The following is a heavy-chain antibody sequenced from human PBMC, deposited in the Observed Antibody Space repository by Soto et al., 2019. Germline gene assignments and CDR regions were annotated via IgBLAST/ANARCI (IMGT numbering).Heavy chain of an antibody. CDR2: IFWNDER. CDR3: AHARGVTDRVRYYYYGMDV. Sequence: SGPTLVNPTETLTLTCTVSGFSLSKARMGVSWIRQPPGKALEWLAHIFWNDERSYNTSLKSRLTISRDTSKSQVVLTMTNMDPVDTATYYCAHARGVTDRVRYYYYGMDVWGQGTTVTVSS. D-gene: IGHD2-21*02. V-gene: IGHV2-26*01. J-gene: IGHJ6*02. CDR1: GFSLSKARMG.